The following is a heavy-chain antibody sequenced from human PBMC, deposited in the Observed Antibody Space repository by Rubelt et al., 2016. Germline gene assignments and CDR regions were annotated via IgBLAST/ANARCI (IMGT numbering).Heavy chain of an antibody. CDR2: IEGDGSIT. Sequence: EVQLTESGGGSVQPGGSVRLSCEASGFTFTNAWMNWVRQAPGKGLVWVSHIEGDGSITNYADSVTGRFTISRDNAKNTLYLQMTMLRADDTALYYCVRAPGTTVRFGFNPWGQGTLVTGAS. CDR3: VRAPGTTVRFGFNP. J-gene: IGHJ5*02. CDR1: GFTFTNAW. D-gene: IGHD1-7*01. V-gene: IGHV3-74*02.